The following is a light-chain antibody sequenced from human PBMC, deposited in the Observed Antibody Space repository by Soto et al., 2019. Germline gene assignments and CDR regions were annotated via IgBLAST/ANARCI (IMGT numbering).Light chain of an antibody. CDR1: QRVSSN. Sequence: EIVMTQSPATLSVSPGQRATLSCRASQRVSSNLAWYQQKPGQAPRLLIYGASTRATGIPARFSGSGSGTEFTLTISSLQSEDFAVYYCQQYINWPRTFGQGTKVDI. J-gene: IGKJ1*01. V-gene: IGKV3-15*01. CDR3: QQYINWPRT. CDR2: GAS.